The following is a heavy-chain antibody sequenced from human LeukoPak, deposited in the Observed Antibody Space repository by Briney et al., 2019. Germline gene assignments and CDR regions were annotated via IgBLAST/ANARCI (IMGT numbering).Heavy chain of an antibody. D-gene: IGHD4-17*01. Sequence: SETLSLTCTVSGGSNSSYYWSWIRQPPGKGLEGIGYAYYSGSTNYNPSLKSRVTISVDTSKNQFSLRLSSVASADTAVYYCARAWGDYGDSLRYYYYMDVWGKGTPVTVSS. V-gene: IGHV4-59*01. J-gene: IGHJ6*03. CDR1: GGSNSSYY. CDR3: ARAWGDYGDSLRYYYYMDV. CDR2: AYYSGST.